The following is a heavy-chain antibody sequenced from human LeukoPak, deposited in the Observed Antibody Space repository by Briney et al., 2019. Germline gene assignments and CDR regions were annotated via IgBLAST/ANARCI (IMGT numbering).Heavy chain of an antibody. CDR3: ARCNIVVVPAADWFDP. V-gene: IGHV4-39*01. CDR2: IYYSGST. J-gene: IGHJ5*02. Sequence: SETLSLTCTVSGGSISSSSYYWGWIRQPPGKGLEWIGSIYYSGSTYYNPSLKSRVTISVDTSKNQFSLKLSSVTAADTAVYYCARCNIVVVPAADWFDPWGQGTLVTVSS. CDR1: GGSISSSSYY. D-gene: IGHD2-2*01.